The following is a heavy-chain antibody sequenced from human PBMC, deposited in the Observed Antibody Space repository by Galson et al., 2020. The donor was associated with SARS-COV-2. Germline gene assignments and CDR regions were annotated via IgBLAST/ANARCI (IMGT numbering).Heavy chain of an antibody. Sequence: SETLSLTCTVSDGSISRNSHYWDWIRQPPGKGLEWIGNVYYSGTTDYNPSLKRRLTISVDTSKNHFSLKLSSVTAADTAVYYCSRHRAAQPGVFDYWGQGSLVTVSS. CDR2: VYYSGTT. CDR1: DGSISRNSHY. D-gene: IGHD1-1*01. CDR3: SRHRAAQPGVFDY. J-gene: IGHJ4*02. V-gene: IGHV4-39*01.